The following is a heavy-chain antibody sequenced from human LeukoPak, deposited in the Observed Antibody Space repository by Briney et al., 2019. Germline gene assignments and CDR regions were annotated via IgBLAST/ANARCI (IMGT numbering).Heavy chain of an antibody. D-gene: IGHD2-15*01. J-gene: IGHJ2*01. Sequence: SETLSLTCSVSGASISGGTYYWGWIRQPPGKGLEWIGSIYYTGSTYDNPSLKSRVTISVDKSKNEFSLNLSSVTAADTAVYYCARDSPAYCSGGNCYNWYFDLWGRGTLVSVSS. CDR3: ARDSPAYCSGGNCYNWYFDL. CDR1: GASISGGTYY. V-gene: IGHV4-39*07. CDR2: IYYTGST.